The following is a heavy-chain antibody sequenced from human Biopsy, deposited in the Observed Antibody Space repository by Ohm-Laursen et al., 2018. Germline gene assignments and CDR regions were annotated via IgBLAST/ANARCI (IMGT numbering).Heavy chain of an antibody. Sequence: SETLSFTCTVSGGSISSGFYYWSWIRQPPGKRLQWIGYVYYTGSTDYNPSLQSRVTISVDTSKNHFSLRLRSVTTADTAIYYCARDRGYYSDRTVPGYFNLWGRGTLVTVSS. J-gene: IGHJ2*01. CDR3: ARDRGYYSDRTVPGYFNL. CDR1: GGSISSGFYY. D-gene: IGHD3-22*01. CDR2: VYYTGST. V-gene: IGHV4-61*03.